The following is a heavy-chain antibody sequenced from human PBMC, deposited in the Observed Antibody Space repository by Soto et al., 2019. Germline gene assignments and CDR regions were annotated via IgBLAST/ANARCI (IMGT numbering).Heavy chain of an antibody. CDR1: GGSISSGDYY. CDR3: ARDGTGDGYNYVFDY. J-gene: IGHJ4*02. D-gene: IGHD5-12*01. Sequence: KTSETLSLTCTVSGGSISSGDYYWSWIRQPPGKGLEWIGYIYYSGSTYYNPSLKSRVTISVDTSKNQFSLKLSSVTAADTAVYYCARDGTGDGYNYVFDYWGQGTLVTVSS. CDR2: IYYSGST. V-gene: IGHV4-30-4*01.